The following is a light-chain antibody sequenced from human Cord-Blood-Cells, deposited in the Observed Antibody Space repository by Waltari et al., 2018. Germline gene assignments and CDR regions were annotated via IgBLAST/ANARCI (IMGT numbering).Light chain of an antibody. Sequence: DIQMTQSPSTLSASVGDRVTITCRASQSISSLLAWYQRKPGKAPKLLIYKASSLESGVPSRFSGSGSGTEFTLTISSLQPDDFATYYCQQYNSYSPITFGQGTRLEIK. CDR1: QSISSL. V-gene: IGKV1-5*03. J-gene: IGKJ5*01. CDR3: QQYNSYSPIT. CDR2: KAS.